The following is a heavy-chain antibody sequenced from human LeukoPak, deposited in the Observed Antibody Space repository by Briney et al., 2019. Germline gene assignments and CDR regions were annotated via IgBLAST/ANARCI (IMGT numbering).Heavy chain of an antibody. CDR2: IYYSGST. Sequence: SETLSLTRTVSGGSVSSGSYYWSWIRQPPGKGLEWIGYIYYSGSTNYNPSLKSRVTISVDTSKNQFSLKLSSVTAADTAVYYCAKDDKWLERWGQGTLVTVSS. V-gene: IGHV4-61*01. CDR1: GGSVSSGSYY. CDR3: AKDDKWLER. J-gene: IGHJ4*02. D-gene: IGHD6-19*01.